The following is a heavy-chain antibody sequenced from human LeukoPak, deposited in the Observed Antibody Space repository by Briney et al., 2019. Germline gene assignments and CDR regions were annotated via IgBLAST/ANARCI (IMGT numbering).Heavy chain of an antibody. CDR1: GGSFSGYY. D-gene: IGHD2-15*01. V-gene: IGHV4-34*01. CDR3: ARNTPNIVVVVAAIAFDI. Sequence: SETLSLTCAVYGGSFSGYYWSWIRQPPGKGLEWIGEINHSGSTNYNPSLKSRVTISVDTSKNQFSLKLSSVTAADTAVYYCARNTPNIVVVVAAIAFDIWGQGTMVTVSS. CDR2: INHSGST. J-gene: IGHJ3*02.